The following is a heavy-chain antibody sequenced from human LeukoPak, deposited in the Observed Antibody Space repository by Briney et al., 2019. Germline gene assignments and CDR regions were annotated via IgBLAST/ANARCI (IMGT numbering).Heavy chain of an antibody. J-gene: IGHJ4*02. CDR3: ARPHYYDSSGYYFDY. Sequence: GESLKISCKGSGYSFTSYWIGWVRQMPGKGQEWTGIIYPGDSDTRHSPSFQGQVTISADKSISTAYLQWSSLKASDIAMYYCARPHYYDSSGYYFDYWGQGTLVTVSS. CDR2: IYPGDSDT. V-gene: IGHV5-51*01. CDR1: GYSFTSYW. D-gene: IGHD3-22*01.